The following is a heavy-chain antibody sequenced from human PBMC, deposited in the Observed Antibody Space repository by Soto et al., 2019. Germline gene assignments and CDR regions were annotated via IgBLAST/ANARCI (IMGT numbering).Heavy chain of an antibody. D-gene: IGHD3-10*01. CDR2: IIPILGIA. CDR1: GGTFSSYT. CDR3: AKLWFWEPWYFYL. V-gene: IGHV1-69*02. Sequence: SVKVSCKASGGTFSSYTISWVRQAPGRGLEWMGRIIPILGIANYAQKFQGRVTITADKSTSTAYMELSSLRAEDTAVYYCAKLWFWEPWYFYLCGRGTLVTVSS. J-gene: IGHJ2*01.